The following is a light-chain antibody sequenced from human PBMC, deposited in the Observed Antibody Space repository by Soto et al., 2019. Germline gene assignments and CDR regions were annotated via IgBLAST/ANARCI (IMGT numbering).Light chain of an antibody. Sequence: QSALTQPASVSGSPGQSISISCTGTSSDVGAYNYVSWYQQHPGKAPKLMIYQVTNRPSWVSHRFSGSRSGNTASLTISGLQSEDEADYFCCSYRSSSTLVFGGGTKLTVL. V-gene: IGLV2-14*01. CDR3: CSYRSSSTLV. J-gene: IGLJ2*01. CDR2: QVT. CDR1: SSDVGAYNY.